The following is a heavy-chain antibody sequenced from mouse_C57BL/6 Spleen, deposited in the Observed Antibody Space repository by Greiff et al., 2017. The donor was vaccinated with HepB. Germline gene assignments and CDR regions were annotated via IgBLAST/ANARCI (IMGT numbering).Heavy chain of an antibody. Sequence: EVKLVESGGGLVQPGGSMKLSCAASGFTFSDAWMDWVRQSPEKGLEWVAEIRNKANNHATYYAESVKGRFTISRDDSKSSVYLQMNSLRAEDTGIYYCTRPLLDSSGYDYFDYWGQGTTLTVSS. CDR2: IRNKANNHAT. V-gene: IGHV6-6*01. D-gene: IGHD3-2*02. J-gene: IGHJ2*01. CDR1: GFTFSDAW. CDR3: TRPLLDSSGYDYFDY.